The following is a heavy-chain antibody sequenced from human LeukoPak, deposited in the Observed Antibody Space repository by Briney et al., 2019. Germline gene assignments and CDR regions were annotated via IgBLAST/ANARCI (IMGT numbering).Heavy chain of an antibody. CDR1: GYTFTGYY. CDR3: ARDRYYYDSSGSDY. D-gene: IGHD3-22*01. J-gene: IGHJ4*02. Sequence: ASVKVCCKASGYTFTGYYMHCVRQAPGQGLEWMGWINPNSGGTNYAQKFQGRVTMTRDTSISTPYMELSRLRSDDTAVYYCARDRYYYDSSGSDYWGQGTLVTVSS. V-gene: IGHV1-2*02. CDR2: INPNSGGT.